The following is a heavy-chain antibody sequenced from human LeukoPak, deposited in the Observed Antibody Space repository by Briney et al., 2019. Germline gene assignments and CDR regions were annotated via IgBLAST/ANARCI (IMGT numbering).Heavy chain of an antibody. CDR1: GFAFSVFD. CDR3: ARDPFHGGPDVCDI. D-gene: IGHD2-15*01. CDR2: TSIEGNIR. Sequence: GTSLRLSCTASGFAFSVFDMHWVRQAPGKGLEWVAVTSIEGNIRYYADSVKGRFIISRDNSKNTLYLQMNSLRPDDAAVYYCARDPFHGGPDVCDIWGQGTTVTVSS. V-gene: IGHV3-30-3*01. J-gene: IGHJ3*02.